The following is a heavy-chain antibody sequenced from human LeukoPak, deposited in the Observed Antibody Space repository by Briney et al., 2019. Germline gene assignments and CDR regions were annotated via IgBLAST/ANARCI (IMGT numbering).Heavy chain of an antibody. CDR1: GGSISSSSYY. V-gene: IGHV4-61*02. J-gene: IGHJ4*02. CDR3: ARDGRWGYDY. CDR2: IYTSGST. D-gene: IGHD5-24*01. Sequence: SETLSLTCTVSGGSISSSSYYWSWIRQPAEKGLEWIGRIYTSGSTNYNPSLKSRVTISVDTSRNQFSLKLSSVTAADTAVYYCARDGRWGYDYWGQGTLVTVSS.